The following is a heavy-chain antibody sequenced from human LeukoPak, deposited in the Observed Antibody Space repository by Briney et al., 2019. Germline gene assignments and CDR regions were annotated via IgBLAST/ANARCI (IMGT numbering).Heavy chain of an antibody. V-gene: IGHV3-23*01. CDR1: GITFITSA. CDR3: AKLLRGTVVPYYDY. CDR2: IGGSGGSA. D-gene: IGHD3-10*01. J-gene: IGHJ4*02. Sequence: PGGSLRLSCEASGITFITSAMSWVRQAPGKGLEWVSAIGGSGGSAYYVDSVKGRFTISRDNSKNTLHLQMNSLRVEDTAVYYCAKLLRGTVVPYYDYWGQGTLVTVSS.